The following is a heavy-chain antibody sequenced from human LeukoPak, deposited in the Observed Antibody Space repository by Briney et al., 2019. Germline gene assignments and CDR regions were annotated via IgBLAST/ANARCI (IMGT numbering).Heavy chain of an antibody. CDR3: ARDSYDSSWGYMDV. D-gene: IGHD3-22*01. CDR1: GGSISSYY. Sequence: SETLSLTCTVSGGSISSYYWSWIRQPPGKGLEWIGYIYYSGSTNYNPSLKSRVTISVDTSKNQFSLKLSSVTAADTAVYYCARDSYDSSWGYMDVWGKGTTVTVSS. V-gene: IGHV4-59*12. CDR2: IYYSGST. J-gene: IGHJ6*03.